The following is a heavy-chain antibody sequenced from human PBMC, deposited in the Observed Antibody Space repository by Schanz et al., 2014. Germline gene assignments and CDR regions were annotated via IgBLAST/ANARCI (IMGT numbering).Heavy chain of an antibody. Sequence: QVQLVQSGAEVKKPGASVKVSCKASGYTLTAYYMHWVRQAPGQGLEWMGWINPDSGGTNYAQKFQGRVTMTRDTSISTAYMELSSLRSDDTAVYYCARELRLEYYFDYWGQGALVTVSS. CDR3: ARELRLEYYFDY. D-gene: IGHD4-17*01. CDR2: INPDSGGT. V-gene: IGHV1-2*02. CDR1: GYTLTAYY. J-gene: IGHJ4*02.